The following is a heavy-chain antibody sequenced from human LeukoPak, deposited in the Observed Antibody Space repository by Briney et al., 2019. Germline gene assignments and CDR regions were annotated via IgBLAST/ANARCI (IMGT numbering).Heavy chain of an antibody. J-gene: IGHJ4*02. CDR3: ARAPFYCSGGSCYPNYFDC. CDR2: ISSSSSTI. D-gene: IGHD2-15*01. V-gene: IGHV3-48*02. CDR1: GFTFSNYG. Sequence: AGSLRLSCAASGFTFSNYGMSWVRQAPGKGLEWVSYISSSSSTIYYADSVQGRFTISRDNAKNSLYLQMNSLRDEDTAVFYCARAPFYCSGGSCYPNYFDCWGQGTLVTVSS.